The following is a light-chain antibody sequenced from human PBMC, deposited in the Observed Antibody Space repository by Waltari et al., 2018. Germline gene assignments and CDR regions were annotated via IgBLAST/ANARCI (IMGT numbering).Light chain of an antibody. V-gene: IGLV3-19*01. CDR2: GKN. CDR3: GSRDSNGDVI. CDR1: ILRTYY. Sequence: SSDLTQDPAVSVALGQTVRISCQGAILRTYYPHWCQQKPGQAPILVIYGKNNRPSGIPARFSASTSGDTASFTITGAQAEDEAVYYCGSRDSNGDVIFGGGTKLTVL. J-gene: IGLJ2*01.